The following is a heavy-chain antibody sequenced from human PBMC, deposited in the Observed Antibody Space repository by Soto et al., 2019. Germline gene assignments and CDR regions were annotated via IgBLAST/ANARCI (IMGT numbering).Heavy chain of an antibody. Sequence: PSETLSLTCTVSGGSISSGGYYWSWIRQPPGKGLEWIGYIYYSGSTNYNPSLKSRVTISVDTSKNQFSLKLSSVTAADTAVYYCARNQGRDGYSSFDYWGQGTLVTVSS. V-gene: IGHV4-61*08. J-gene: IGHJ4*02. D-gene: IGHD4-4*01. CDR3: ARNQGRDGYSSFDY. CDR1: GGSISSGGYY. CDR2: IYYSGST.